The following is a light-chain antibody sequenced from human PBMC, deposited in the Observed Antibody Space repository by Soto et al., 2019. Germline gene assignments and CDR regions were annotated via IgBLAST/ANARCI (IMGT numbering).Light chain of an antibody. CDR3: WLSYRGDYV. CDR2: DTA. J-gene: IGLJ1*01. V-gene: IGLV7-46*01. Sequence: QAVVAQEPSLTVSPGGKVILTCGSTTGPVTTGHYPYWFQQKPGQAPRPLVYDTANIFSWTPVRFSGSLVGGKAALTLSGAQPEDESEYYCWLSYRGDYVFGPGTKVTVL. CDR1: TGPVTTGHY.